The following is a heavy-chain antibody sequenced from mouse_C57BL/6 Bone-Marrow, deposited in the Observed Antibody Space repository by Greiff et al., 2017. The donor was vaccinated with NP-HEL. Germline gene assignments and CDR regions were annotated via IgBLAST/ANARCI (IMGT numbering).Heavy chain of an antibody. D-gene: IGHD3-3*01. Sequence: VQLQQPGAELVRPGTSVKLSCKASGYTFTSYWMHWVKQRPGQGLEWIGVIDPSDSYTNYTQKFKGKATLTVDTSSSTVYMQLSSLTSEDSAVYYCARGGRNWYFDVWGTGTTVTVSS. J-gene: IGHJ1*03. CDR2: IDPSDSYT. CDR3: ARGGRNWYFDV. CDR1: GYTFTSYW. V-gene: IGHV1-59*01.